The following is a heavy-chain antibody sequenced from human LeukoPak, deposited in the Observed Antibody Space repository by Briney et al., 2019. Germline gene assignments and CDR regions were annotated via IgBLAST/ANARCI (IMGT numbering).Heavy chain of an antibody. CDR1: GFSFGNHA. Sequence: GGSLRLSCAASGFSFGNHAMHWVRQAPGKGLQWVTFISYDGRTKYYADSVKGRFTISRDNSKNTLYLQMNSLRAEDTAVYYCAKDERIIVIRDAFDIWGQGTMVTVSS. CDR3: AKDERIIVIRDAFDI. D-gene: IGHD3-16*02. J-gene: IGHJ3*02. V-gene: IGHV3-30*04. CDR2: ISYDGRTK.